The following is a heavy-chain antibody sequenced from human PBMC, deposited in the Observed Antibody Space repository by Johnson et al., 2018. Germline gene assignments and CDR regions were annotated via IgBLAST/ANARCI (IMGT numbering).Heavy chain of an antibody. J-gene: IGHJ6*03. V-gene: IGHV3-74*03. CDR1: GFTFSIYW. D-gene: IGHD2-15*01. Sequence: VQLQESGGGTVQXGGSMRLSCAASGFTFSIYWMHWVRQVPGKGPVWLSRINHDGSSTYAASVGGRFTISRDKTKNTVYLQMNNLRSDDTAVYYCARDGCSGGTCYFKNYMDVWGKGTTVTVSS. CDR2: INHDGSS. CDR3: ARDGCSGGTCYFKNYMDV.